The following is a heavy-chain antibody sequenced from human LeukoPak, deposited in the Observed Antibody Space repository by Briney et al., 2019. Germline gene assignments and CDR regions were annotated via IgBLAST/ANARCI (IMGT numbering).Heavy chain of an antibody. CDR3: AKHIWFGEVPIDAFDI. J-gene: IGHJ3*02. D-gene: IGHD3-10*01. V-gene: IGHV3-23*01. CDR1: GFTFSTFA. Sequence: GESLRLSCAASGFTFSTFAMIWVRQPPGKGLEWVSSIFPSGGEIHYADSVRGRFTISRDNSKSTLSLQMNSLRAEDTAVYYCAKHIWFGEVPIDAFDIWGQGTMVTVSS. CDR2: IFPSGGEI.